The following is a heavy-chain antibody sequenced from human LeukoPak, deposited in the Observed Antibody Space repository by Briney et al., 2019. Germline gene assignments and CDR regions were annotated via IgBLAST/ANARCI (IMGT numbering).Heavy chain of an antibody. V-gene: IGHV3-30*01. D-gene: IGHD3-3*01. J-gene: IGHJ5*01. Sequence: GGSLRLSCAASECTFSNYAMHWVRQVPGKRLEWVEVISHDGSNKDYAGSVKGRFTISRDNSKNTLYLQMNSLRTEDSAVYSCARNGLLRGYHTWFDSWGQGTLVTVTS. CDR2: ISHDGSNK. CDR1: ECTFSNYA. CDR3: ARNGLLRGYHTWFDS.